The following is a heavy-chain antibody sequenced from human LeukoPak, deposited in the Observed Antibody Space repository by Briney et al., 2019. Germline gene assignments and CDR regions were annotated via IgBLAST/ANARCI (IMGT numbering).Heavy chain of an antibody. Sequence: GASVKVSCKASGYTFTGYYMHWVRQAPGQGLEGMGWINPNSGSTNYAQKFQGRGTMNRDTSIIPASMDLSQLRSGETGTYSCGSEGVSDPFDIWGQGTMVTVSS. D-gene: IGHD2-21*01. CDR3: GSEGVSDPFDI. CDR2: INPNSGST. CDR1: GYTFTGYY. J-gene: IGHJ3*02. V-gene: IGHV1-2*02.